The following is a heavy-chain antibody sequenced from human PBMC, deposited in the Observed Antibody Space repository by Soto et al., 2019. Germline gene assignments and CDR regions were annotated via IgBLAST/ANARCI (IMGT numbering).Heavy chain of an antibody. CDR3: ARLQLVQKVIDY. J-gene: IGHJ4*02. CDR2: IFYSGGT. V-gene: IGHV4-59*01. Sequence: ETLSLTCTVSGDSISTYYWSWILQSPGKGLQWIGYIFYSGGTAYNPSLKSRVTISLDMSKKQISLKLTSVTTADTATYFCARLQLVQKVIDYWGQGTLVTVSS. CDR1: GDSISTYY. D-gene: IGHD1-1*01.